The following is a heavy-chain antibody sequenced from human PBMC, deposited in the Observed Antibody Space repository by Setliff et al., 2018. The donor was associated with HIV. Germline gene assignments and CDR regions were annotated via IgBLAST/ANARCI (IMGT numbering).Heavy chain of an antibody. V-gene: IGHV4-59*01. CDR3: ARSDNFYSGSAGSNNVGLDCFDI. CDR1: GGSISSYY. CDR2: IYDSGRT. D-gene: IGHD3-10*01. J-gene: IGHJ3*02. Sequence: ETLSLTCTVSGGSISSYYWSWIRQPPGKGLEWIGDIYDSGRTNYNPSLKSQVSISVDTSENQFSLKLTSVTAADTAVYYCARSDNFYSGSAGSNNVGLDCFDIWGQGTMVTVSS.